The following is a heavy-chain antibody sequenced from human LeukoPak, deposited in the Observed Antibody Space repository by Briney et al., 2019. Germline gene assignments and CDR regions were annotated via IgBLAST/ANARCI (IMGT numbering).Heavy chain of an antibody. V-gene: IGHV3-23*01. D-gene: IGHD3-3*01. CDR2: IRASSGRT. CDR1: GFSFSNYA. CDR3: ARDSDFYDSLTFYGMDV. J-gene: IGHJ6*02. Sequence: GGSLRLSCAASGFSFSNYAMSWVRQAPGEGLEWVSDIRASSGRTYYADSVKGRFTISRDNSKNTLYLQMNSLRADDTALYYCARDSDFYDSLTFYGMDVWGQGTTVIVSS.